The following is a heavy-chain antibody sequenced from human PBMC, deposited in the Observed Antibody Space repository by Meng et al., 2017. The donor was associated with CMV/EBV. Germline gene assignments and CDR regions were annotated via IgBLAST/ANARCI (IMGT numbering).Heavy chain of an antibody. CDR2: IYWNGDK. V-gene: IGHV2-5*01. Sequence: SGPTLVKPTQTLTLTCTFSGFLLITSGVGVGWIRQPPGKALEWLAVIYWNGDKRHRPSLESRLSITRDTSKNQVVLTMTNMDPVDTATYYCAHRSNFYGSGSRSFDYWGQGTLVTVSS. D-gene: IGHD3-10*01. CDR3: AHRSNFYGSGSRSFDY. CDR1: GFLLITSGVG. J-gene: IGHJ4*02.